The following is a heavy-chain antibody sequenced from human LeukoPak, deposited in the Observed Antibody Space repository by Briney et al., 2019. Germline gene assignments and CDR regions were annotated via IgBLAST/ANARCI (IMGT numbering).Heavy chain of an antibody. Sequence: PSETLSLTRTVSGGSITSDTFYWNWIRQHPGKGLEWIGSIHNSRGTSYDPSLESRLTISLDTSENQFFLKMSYVTAADTAMYYCGKVGGNSNSWGQGTLVTVSS. CDR3: GKVGGNSNS. CDR1: GGSITSDTFY. J-gene: IGHJ4*02. CDR2: IHNSRGT. V-gene: IGHV4-31*03. D-gene: IGHD4-23*01.